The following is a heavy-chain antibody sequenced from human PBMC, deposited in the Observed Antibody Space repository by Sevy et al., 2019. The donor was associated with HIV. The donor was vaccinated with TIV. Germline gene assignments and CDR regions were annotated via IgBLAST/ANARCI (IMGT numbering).Heavy chain of an antibody. V-gene: IGHV1-2*02. CDR2: INPNTSDT. Sequence: ASVKVSCKASGYSFTGYYMNWVRQAPGQGLEWMGWINPNTSDTTYSEKFGGRVTMTRDWSLSKAYLDLRGLSSDATAVYYCARDFLAVTSFPYDAFDIWGKGTLVTVSS. CDR1: GYSFTGYY. J-gene: IGHJ3*02. CDR3: ARDFLAVTSFPYDAFDI. D-gene: IGHD2-21*02.